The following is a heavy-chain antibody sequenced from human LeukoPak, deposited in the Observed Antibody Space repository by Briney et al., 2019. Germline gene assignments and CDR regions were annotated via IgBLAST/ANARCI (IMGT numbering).Heavy chain of an antibody. J-gene: IGHJ3*02. CDR3: ARDLYGANSGAFDI. CDR2: INPSGGST. D-gene: IGHD4-23*01. Sequence: GASVKVPCKASGYTFTSYYMHWVRQAPGQGLEWMGIINPSGGSTSYAQKFQGRVTVTRDMSTSTVYMELSSLRSEDTAVYSCARDLYGANSGAFDIWGQGTMVTVSS. V-gene: IGHV1-46*01. CDR1: GYTFTSYY.